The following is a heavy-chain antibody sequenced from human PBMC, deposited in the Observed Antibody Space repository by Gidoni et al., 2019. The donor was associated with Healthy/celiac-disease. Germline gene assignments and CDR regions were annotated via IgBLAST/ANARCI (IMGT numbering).Heavy chain of an antibody. CDR2: IYYSGGT. CDR1: GGSISSSSYY. J-gene: IGHJ5*02. V-gene: IGHV4-39*07. Sequence: QLQLQESGPGLVTPSETLSLTCTVSGGSISSSSYYWGWIRQPPGKGLEWIGSIYYSGGTYYNPSLKSRVTISVDTSKNQFSLKLSSVTAADTAVYYCARDRLNWFDPWGQGTLVTVSS. D-gene: IGHD3-22*01. CDR3: ARDRLNWFDP.